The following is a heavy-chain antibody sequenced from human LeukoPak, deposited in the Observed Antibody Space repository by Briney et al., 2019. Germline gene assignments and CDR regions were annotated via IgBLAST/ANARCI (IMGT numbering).Heavy chain of an antibody. CDR2: ISSSSSTI. CDR3: AGGTLVY. V-gene: IGHV3-48*01. J-gene: IGHJ4*02. Sequence: GGSLRLSCAASGFTFNSYSMNWVRQAPGKGLEWVSYISSSSSTIYYADSVRGRFTISRESAKNSLYLQMNSLRAEDTAVYYCAGGTLVYWGQGTLVTVSS. D-gene: IGHD2/OR15-2a*01. CDR1: GFTFNSYS.